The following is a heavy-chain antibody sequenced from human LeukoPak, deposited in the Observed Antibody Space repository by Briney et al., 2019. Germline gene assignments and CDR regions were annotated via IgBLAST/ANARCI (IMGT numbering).Heavy chain of an antibody. CDR3: ARDYYGSGSYYPFDP. D-gene: IGHD3-10*01. J-gene: IGHJ5*02. CDR2: ISAYNGNT. V-gene: IGHV1-18*01. CDR1: GYTFTSYG. Sequence: GASVKVSCKASGYTFTSYGISWVRQAPGQGLEWMGWISAYNGNTNYAQKLQGRVTMTTDTSTSTAYMELRRLRSDDTAVYYCARDYYGSGSYYPFDPWGQGTLVTVSS.